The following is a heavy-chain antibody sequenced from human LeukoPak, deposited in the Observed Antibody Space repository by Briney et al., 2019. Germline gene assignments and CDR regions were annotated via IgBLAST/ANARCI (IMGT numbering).Heavy chain of an antibody. CDR3: ARGVWEYSSSSFDY. CDR2: MNPNSGNT. V-gene: IGHV1-8*03. Sequence: ASVKVSCKASGYTFTSYDINWVRQATGQGLEWMGWMNPNSGNTGYAQKFQGRVTITRNTSISTAYMELSSLRSEDTAVYYCARGVWEYSSSSFDYWGRGTLVTVSS. CDR1: GYTFTSYD. D-gene: IGHD6-6*01. J-gene: IGHJ4*02.